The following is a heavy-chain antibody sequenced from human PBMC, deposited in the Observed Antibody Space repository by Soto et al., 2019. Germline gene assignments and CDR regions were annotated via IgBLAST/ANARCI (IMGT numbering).Heavy chain of an antibody. CDR3: ARGPGGHSSSWPSFDY. D-gene: IGHD6-13*01. V-gene: IGHV1-69*02. Sequence: SVKVSCKASGGTFSSYTISWVRQAPGQGLEWMGRIIPILGIANYAQKFQGRVTITADKSTSTAYMELSSLRSEDTAVYYCARGPGGHSSSWPSFDYWGQGTLVTVSS. CDR2: IIPILGIA. CDR1: GGTFSSYT. J-gene: IGHJ4*02.